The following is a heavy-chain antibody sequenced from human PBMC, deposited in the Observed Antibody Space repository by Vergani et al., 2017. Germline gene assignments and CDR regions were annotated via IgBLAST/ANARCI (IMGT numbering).Heavy chain of an antibody. CDR2: TYYRSKWYN. J-gene: IGHJ4*02. D-gene: IGHD3-3*01. V-gene: IGHV6-1*01. CDR3: AREGYYDFWSGDYWFDY. Sequence: QVQLQQSGPGLVKPSQTLSLTCAISGDSVSSNSAAWNWIRQSPSRGLEWLGRTYYRSKWYNDYAVSVKSRITINPDTSKNQFSLQLNSVTPEDTAVYYCAREGYYDFWSGDYWFDYWGQGTLVTVSS. CDR1: GDSVSSNSAA.